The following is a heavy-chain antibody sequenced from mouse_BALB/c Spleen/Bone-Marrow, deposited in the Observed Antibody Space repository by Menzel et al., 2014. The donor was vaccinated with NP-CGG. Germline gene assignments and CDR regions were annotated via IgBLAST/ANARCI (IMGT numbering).Heavy chain of an antibody. D-gene: IGHD1-2*01. V-gene: IGHV4-1*02. CDR2: INPDCSTI. J-gene: IGHJ2*01. CDR3: ARQGYYGYSDY. CDR1: GFDFSRYW. Sequence: EVHLVESGGGLVQPGGSLKLSCAASGFDFSRYWMSWVRQAPGKGLEWIGEINPDCSTINYTPSLKDKFIISRDNAKNTLYLQMRKVRSEDTALYYCARQGYYGYSDYWGQGTTLTVSS.